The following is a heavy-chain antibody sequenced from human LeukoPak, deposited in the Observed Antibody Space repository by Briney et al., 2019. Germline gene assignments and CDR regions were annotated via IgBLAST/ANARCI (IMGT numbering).Heavy chain of an antibody. CDR3: ARDPTVPRGMDV. J-gene: IGHJ6*02. D-gene: IGHD4-17*01. V-gene: IGHV1-69*04. Sequence: SVKVSCKASGYTFSTYGVSWVRQAPGQGLEWMGRIIPILGIANYAQKFQGRVTITADKSTSTAYMELSSLRSEDTAVYYCARDPTVPRGMDVWGQGTTVTVSS. CDR2: IIPILGIA. CDR1: GYTFSTYG.